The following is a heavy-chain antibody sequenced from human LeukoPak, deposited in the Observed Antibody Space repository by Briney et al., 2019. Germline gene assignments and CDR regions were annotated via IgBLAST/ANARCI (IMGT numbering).Heavy chain of an antibody. J-gene: IGHJ3*02. CDR2: INHSGST. V-gene: IGHV4-34*01. CDR3: AKSNGYGLVDI. D-gene: IGHD3-10*01. CDR1: GGSFTGYY. Sequence: SETLSLTCAVYGGSFTGYYWSWIRQPPGKGLEWIGEINHSGSTNYNPSLKSRVTISVDTSKNQFSLKLNSVTAADTAVYYCAKSNGYGLVDIWGQGTVVTVSS.